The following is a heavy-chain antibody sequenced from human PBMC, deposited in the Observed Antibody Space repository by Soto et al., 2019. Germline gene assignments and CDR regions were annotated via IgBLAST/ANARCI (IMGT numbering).Heavy chain of an antibody. D-gene: IGHD6-6*01. CDR2: IYYSGST. V-gene: IGHV4-61*01. Sequence: QVQLQESGPGLVKPSETLSLTCTVSGGSVSSGSYYWSWIRQPPGKGLEWIGYIYYSGSTNYNPSLKRRVTISVDTSKNQFSLKLSSVTAADTAVYYCATSIAARPDLDYWGQGTLVTVSS. CDR3: ATSIAARPDLDY. J-gene: IGHJ4*02. CDR1: GGSVSSGSYY.